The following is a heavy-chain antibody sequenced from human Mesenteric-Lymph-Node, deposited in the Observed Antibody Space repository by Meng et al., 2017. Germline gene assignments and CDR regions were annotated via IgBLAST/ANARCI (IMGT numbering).Heavy chain of an antibody. CDR1: GFTFDDYG. J-gene: IGHJ4*02. CDR2: INWNGGST. CDR3: ASGGSRVAGTMGFDY. D-gene: IGHD6-19*01. Sequence: GGSLRLSCAASGFTFDDYGMSWVRQAPGKGLEWVSGINWNGGSTGYADSVKGRFTISRDNAKNSLYLQMNSLRAEDTAVYYCASGGSRVAGTMGFDYWGQGTLVTVSS. V-gene: IGHV3-20*04.